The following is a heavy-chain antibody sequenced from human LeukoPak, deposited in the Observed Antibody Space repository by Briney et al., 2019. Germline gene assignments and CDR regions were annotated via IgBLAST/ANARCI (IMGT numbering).Heavy chain of an antibody. V-gene: IGHV1-18*01. Sequence: ASVKVSCKASGYTFTSYGISWVRQAPGQGLEWMGWISGYNGHTNYAQKLQGRVTMTRDTSTSTVYMELNSLRSEDTAVYYCAREIGPRQLHLWGSAFDYWGQGTLVTVSS. CDR3: AREIGPRQLHLWGSAFDY. CDR1: GYTFTSYG. D-gene: IGHD5-18*01. CDR2: ISGYNGHT. J-gene: IGHJ4*02.